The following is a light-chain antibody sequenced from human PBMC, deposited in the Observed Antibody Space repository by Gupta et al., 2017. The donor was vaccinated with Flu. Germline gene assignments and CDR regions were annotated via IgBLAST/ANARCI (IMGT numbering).Light chain of an antibody. Sequence: QSKLTQQPSASRPPGQRVTISCCGCDCNYGSNIVNWYQQAPGAAPKLLMYSDNKRPSGVPDRFSDSRSGTSASLAITGHQSEDEADYYCAAWDVSLKGGVFGGGTKVTVL. CDR3: AAWDVSLKGGV. J-gene: IGLJ2*01. CDR1: DCNYGSNI. V-gene: IGLV1-44*01. CDR2: SDN.